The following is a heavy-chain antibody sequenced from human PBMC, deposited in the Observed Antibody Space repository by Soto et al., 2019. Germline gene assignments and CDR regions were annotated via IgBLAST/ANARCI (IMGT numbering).Heavy chain of an antibody. CDR2: IGGSGTGGRT. Sequence: EVHLLESGGDLVQPGGSLRLSCTASGLTFSTYAMSWVRQAPGKGLEWVSAIGGSGTGGRTYYADSVKGRFTISRDNSKNTVYLQMNSLRADDTAVYYCAKSPGRLDGYNSDYYGMDVWGQGTTVTVSS. D-gene: IGHD5-12*01. J-gene: IGHJ6*02. CDR1: GLTFSTYA. CDR3: AKSPGRLDGYNSDYYGMDV. V-gene: IGHV3-23*01.